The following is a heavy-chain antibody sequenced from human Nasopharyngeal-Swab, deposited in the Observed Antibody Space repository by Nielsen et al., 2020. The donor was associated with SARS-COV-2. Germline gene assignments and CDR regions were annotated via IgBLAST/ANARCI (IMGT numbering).Heavy chain of an antibody. J-gene: IGHJ4*02. V-gene: IGHV1-2*06. CDR3: ARDVIPAYGSGTYHDY. CDR2: INTKSGGT. CDR1: VYSFAGYY. D-gene: IGHD3-10*01. Sequence: ASVKVSCKASVYSFAGYYMHWVRQAPGQGLAWMGRINTKSGGTDYAQKLQGRVTMTRDTSISTAYMELSSLISDDTAVYYCARDVIPAYGSGTYHDYWGQGTLVTVSS.